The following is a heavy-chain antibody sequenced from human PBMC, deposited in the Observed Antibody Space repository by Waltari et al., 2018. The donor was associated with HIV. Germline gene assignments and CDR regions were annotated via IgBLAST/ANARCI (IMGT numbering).Heavy chain of an antibody. Sequence: QLQLQESGPGLVKPSETLSLTCTVSGGSISSSSYYWGWIRPPPGKGLEWIGRLYYSGRTDCHTYLKGRVTIPVDTSKCLCSLKPISVTAADTAVYYCARLRGSVAGLPGGFYFDYWGQGTLVTVSS. CDR2: LYYSGRT. J-gene: IGHJ4*02. CDR1: GGSISSSSYY. D-gene: IGHD6-19*01. V-gene: IGHV4-39*01. CDR3: ARLRGSVAGLPGGFYFDY.